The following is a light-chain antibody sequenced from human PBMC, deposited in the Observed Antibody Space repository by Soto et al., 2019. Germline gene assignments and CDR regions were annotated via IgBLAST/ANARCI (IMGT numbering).Light chain of an antibody. CDR3: QSYDSRLSGFVV. CDR1: SSSFGAGYD. J-gene: IGLJ2*01. Sequence: QSALTQPPSVSGAPGQRVTISCTGSSSSFGAGYDVHWYQQIPGTAPKLLISGNNNRPSGVPDRFSGSKSGASASLAITGLQAEDEADYYCQSYDSRLSGFVVFGGGTKLTVL. CDR2: GNN. V-gene: IGLV1-40*01.